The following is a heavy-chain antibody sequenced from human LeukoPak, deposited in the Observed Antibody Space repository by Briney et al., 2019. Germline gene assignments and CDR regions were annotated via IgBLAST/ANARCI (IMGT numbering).Heavy chain of an antibody. D-gene: IGHD6-13*01. V-gene: IGHV3-53*04. J-gene: IGHJ4*02. CDR1: GFTFSSYV. CDR2: IYSGGST. Sequence: GGSLRLSCVASGFTFSSYVMNWVRRAPGKGLEWVSVIYSGGSTYYADSVKGRFTISRHNSKNTLYLQMNSLRAEDAAVYYCARVGAAPGHFDYWGQGTQLTVSS. CDR3: ARVGAAPGHFDY.